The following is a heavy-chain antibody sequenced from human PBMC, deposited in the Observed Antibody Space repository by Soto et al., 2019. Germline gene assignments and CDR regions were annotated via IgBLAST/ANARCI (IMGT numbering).Heavy chain of an antibody. CDR1: GFSLSTTGVG. Sequence: QITLKESGPTLVKPTQTLTLTCTFSGFSLSTTGVGVGWIRQPPGKALDWLALIYWDDDKRYSPSLQNRLTITTDTSKNQVVLTMTNMDPVDTGTYDCAHRGLAIAEAGYEYWGQGILVTVSS. CDR2: IYWDDDK. J-gene: IGHJ4*02. V-gene: IGHV2-5*02. D-gene: IGHD6-13*01. CDR3: AHRGLAIAEAGYEY.